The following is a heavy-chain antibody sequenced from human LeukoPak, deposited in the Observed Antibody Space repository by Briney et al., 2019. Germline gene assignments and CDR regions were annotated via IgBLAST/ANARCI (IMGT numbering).Heavy chain of an antibody. D-gene: IGHD6-13*01. Sequence: ASVKVSCKASGYTFTGYYMHWVRQAPGQGLEWMGIINSSGGTTSYAQNFQGRVTMTRDMSTRTVYMELNSLRSEDTAVYYCARGSSSTIDYWGQGTLVTVSS. J-gene: IGHJ4*02. V-gene: IGHV1-46*01. CDR1: GYTFTGYY. CDR3: ARGSSSTIDY. CDR2: INSSGGTT.